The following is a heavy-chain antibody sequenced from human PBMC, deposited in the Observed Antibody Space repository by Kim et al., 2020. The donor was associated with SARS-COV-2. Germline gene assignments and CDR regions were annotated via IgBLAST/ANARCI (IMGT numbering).Heavy chain of an antibody. D-gene: IGHD6-19*01. J-gene: IGHJ4*02. CDR1: GYTFTRYG. Sequence: ASVKVSCKASGYTFTRYGVTWVRQAPGQGLEWMGWISTDNGNTEYAQKFKGRVTMTTETSTSTAYIELRSLRSDDTAVYYCARAEKWLVPANLDYWGQGTLVTVSS. CDR2: ISTDNGNT. V-gene: IGHV1-18*01. CDR3: ARAEKWLVPANLDY.